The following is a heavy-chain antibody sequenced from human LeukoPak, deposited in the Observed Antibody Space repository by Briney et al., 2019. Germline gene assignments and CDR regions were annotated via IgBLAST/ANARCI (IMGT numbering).Heavy chain of an antibody. CDR1: GGSISSSSYY. D-gene: IGHD2-8*02. CDR2: IYYSGST. V-gene: IGHV4-39*01. Sequence: SETLSLTCTVSGGSISSSSYYWGWIRQPPGKGLEWIGSIYYSGSTYYNPSLKSRVTISVDTSKNQSSLKLSSVTAADTAVYYCARAPGILAAYDYWGQGTLITVSS. J-gene: IGHJ4*02. CDR3: ARAPGILAAYDY.